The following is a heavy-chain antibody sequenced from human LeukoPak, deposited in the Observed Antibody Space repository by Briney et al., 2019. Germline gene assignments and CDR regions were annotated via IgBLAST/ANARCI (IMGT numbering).Heavy chain of an antibody. CDR1: GGTFSSYA. D-gene: IGHD5-18*01. J-gene: IGHJ4*02. CDR3: ARDEGRGYSYGTFDY. Sequence: SVKVSCKASGGTFSSYAISWVRQAPGQGLEWMGGIIPIFGTANYAQKFQGRVTITADESTSTAYMELSSLRSEDTAVYYCARDEGRGYSYGTFDYWGQGTLVTVSS. CDR2: IIPIFGTA. V-gene: IGHV1-69*13.